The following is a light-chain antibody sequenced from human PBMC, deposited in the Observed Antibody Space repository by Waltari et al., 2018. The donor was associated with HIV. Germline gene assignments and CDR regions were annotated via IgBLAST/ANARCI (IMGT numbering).Light chain of an antibody. V-gene: IGLV2-14*01. CDR3: SSYTSSSTLVL. Sequence: QSALTQPASVSGSPGQSITISCTGTSSDVGGYNSVSWHQQHPGKAPKLMIYEVSNRPSGVSNRFSGSKSGNTASLTISGLQAEDEADYYCSSYTSSSTLVLFGGGTKLTVL. J-gene: IGLJ2*01. CDR2: EVS. CDR1: SSDVGGYNS.